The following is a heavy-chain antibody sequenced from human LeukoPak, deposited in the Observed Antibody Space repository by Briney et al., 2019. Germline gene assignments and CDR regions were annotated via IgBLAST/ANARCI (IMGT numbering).Heavy chain of an antibody. V-gene: IGHV3-21*01. Sequence: PGGSLRLSCAASGFTLSTFDMNWVRQAPGKGLEWVSSISTSSRYIYYRDSVKGRFTISRDDAKNSLYLQMNSLRVEDTAVYYCARADCSDSTCYLRRSWFDPWGQGTLVTVSS. CDR3: ARADCSDSTCYLRRSWFDP. J-gene: IGHJ5*02. CDR1: GFTLSTFD. CDR2: ISTSSRYI. D-gene: IGHD2-15*01.